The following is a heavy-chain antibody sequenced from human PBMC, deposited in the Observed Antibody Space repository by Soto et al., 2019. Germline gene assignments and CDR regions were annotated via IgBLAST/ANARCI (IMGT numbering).Heavy chain of an antibody. V-gene: IGHV3-30-3*01. CDR1: GFTFSSYA. J-gene: IGHJ4*02. CDR3: ARAQGVVTTFGY. CDR2: ISYDGSNK. Sequence: PGGSLRLSCAASGFTFSSYAMHWVRQAPGKGLGWVAVISYDGSNKYYADSVKGRFTISRDNSKNTLYLQMNSLRAEDTAVYYCARAQGVVTTFGYWGQGTLVTVSS. D-gene: IGHD2-15*01.